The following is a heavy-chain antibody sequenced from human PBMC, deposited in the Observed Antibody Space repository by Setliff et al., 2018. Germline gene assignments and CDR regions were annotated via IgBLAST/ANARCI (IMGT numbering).Heavy chain of an antibody. V-gene: IGHV4-34*12. J-gene: IGHJ4*02. CDR1: CESFSRYY. D-gene: IGHD3-3*01. Sequence: SETLSLTCAVSCESFSRYYWTWIRQSPGKGLEWIGEIIHSGSSKYNPSLGSRVTISVDASKNQFSLKLSSVTAADTAVYYCARVPRLEWLLPTFDSWGQGTLVTVSS. CDR3: ARVPRLEWLLPTFDS. CDR2: IIHSGSS.